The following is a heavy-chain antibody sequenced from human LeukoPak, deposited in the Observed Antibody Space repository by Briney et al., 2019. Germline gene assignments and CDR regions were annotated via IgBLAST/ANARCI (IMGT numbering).Heavy chain of an antibody. CDR1: GFTFSNYN. J-gene: IGHJ4*02. CDR2: ITSSGTYI. CDR3: ARDGPCGGDCYHDY. V-gene: IGHV3-21*04. Sequence: GGSLRLSCAASGFTFSNYNMNWVRQAPGKAMEWVSSITSSGTYIFYADSVKGRFTISRDNAKDSLYLQMDSLGPEDTAVYYCARDGPCGGDCYHDYWGQGTLVTVSS. D-gene: IGHD2-21*02.